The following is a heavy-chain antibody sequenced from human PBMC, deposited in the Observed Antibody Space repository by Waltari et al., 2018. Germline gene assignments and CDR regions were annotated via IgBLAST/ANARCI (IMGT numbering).Heavy chain of an antibody. CDR1: GFTFSDYA. CDR2: IYAGGST. CDR3: AKTRCSIGICLGAYYYYYMDV. Sequence: EVQVLESGGGLVQPGGSLRLSCAASGFTFSDYAFTWVRQPPGKGLTWVSVIYAGGSTYYADSVKGRFTVSRDNSKNTLSLLMNSLRADDTAVYYCAKTRCSIGICLGAYYYYYMDVWGKGTTVTVSS. D-gene: IGHD2-15*01. V-gene: IGHV3-23*03. J-gene: IGHJ6*03.